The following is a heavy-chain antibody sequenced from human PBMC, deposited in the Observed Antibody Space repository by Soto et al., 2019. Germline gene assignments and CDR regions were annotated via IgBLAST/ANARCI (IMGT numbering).Heavy chain of an antibody. CDR1: GFTFSSYW. CDR2: INSDGSST. Sequence: GGSLRLSCAASGFTFSSYWMHWVRQAPGKGLVWVSRINSDGSSTSYADSVKGRFTISRDNAKNTLYLQMNSLRAEDTAVYYCARDPYGSGSYYYYGMDVWGQGTTVTVSS. V-gene: IGHV3-74*01. CDR3: ARDPYGSGSYYYYGMDV. J-gene: IGHJ6*02. D-gene: IGHD3-10*01.